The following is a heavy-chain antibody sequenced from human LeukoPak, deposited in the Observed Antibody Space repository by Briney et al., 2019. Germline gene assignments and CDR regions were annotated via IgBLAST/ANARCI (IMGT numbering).Heavy chain of an antibody. CDR2: IYYSGST. CDR3: ARGVDSSGYPGIDY. D-gene: IGHD3-22*01. Sequence: PSQTLSLTCTVSGGSISSGDYYWSWIRQPPGKGLEWIGYIYYSGSTNYNPSLKSRVTISVDTSKNQFSLKLSSVTAADTAVYYCARGVDSSGYPGIDYWGQGTLVTVSS. V-gene: IGHV4-30-4*08. CDR1: GGSISSGDYY. J-gene: IGHJ4*02.